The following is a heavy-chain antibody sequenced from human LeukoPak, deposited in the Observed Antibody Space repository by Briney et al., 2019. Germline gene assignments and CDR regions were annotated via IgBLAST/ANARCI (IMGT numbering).Heavy chain of an antibody. V-gene: IGHV3-23*01. CDR2: ISGSGGST. Sequence: PGGSLRLSCAASGFTFSSYAMSWVRQAPGKGLEWVSAISGSGGSTYYADSVKGRFTISRDNSKNTLYLQMNSLRAEDTAVYYCAKDRWGIAVAAVDFDYWGQGTPVTVSS. D-gene: IGHD6-19*01. J-gene: IGHJ4*02. CDR1: GFTFSSYA. CDR3: AKDRWGIAVAAVDFDY.